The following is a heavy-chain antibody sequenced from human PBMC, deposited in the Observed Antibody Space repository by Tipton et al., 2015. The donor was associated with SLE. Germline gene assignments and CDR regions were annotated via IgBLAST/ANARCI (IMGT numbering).Heavy chain of an antibody. CDR3: AGGTEVTADYFYYYMDV. D-gene: IGHD3-16*01. V-gene: IGHV4-39*07. CDR2: IYYSGRT. Sequence: TLSLTCSVSGGSISSSSYYWGWIRQPPGKGLQWIGSIYYSGRTHYNPSLKSRVTLSVDRSKNQFSLSLNSVTAADTAVYFCAGGTEVTADYFYYYMDVWGKGTTVTVSS. J-gene: IGHJ6*03. CDR1: GGSISSSSYY.